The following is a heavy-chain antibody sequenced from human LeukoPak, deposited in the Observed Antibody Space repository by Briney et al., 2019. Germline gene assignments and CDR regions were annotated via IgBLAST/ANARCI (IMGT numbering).Heavy chain of an antibody. CDR3: ARHRRPVVPARGMDV. D-gene: IGHD2-2*01. J-gene: IGHJ6*02. CDR2: IYYSGIT. Sequence: PSETLSLTCTVSGDSISSGTSYRGWIRQPPGKGLQWIGTIYYSGITYYNPSLKSRVTISVDTSKNQFSLKLSSVTAADTAVYYCARHRRPVVPARGMDVWGQGTPVTVSS. CDR1: GDSISSGTSY. V-gene: IGHV4-39*01.